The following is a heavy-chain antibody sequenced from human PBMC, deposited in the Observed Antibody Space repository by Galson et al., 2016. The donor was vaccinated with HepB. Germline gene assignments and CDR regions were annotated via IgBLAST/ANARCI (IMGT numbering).Heavy chain of an antibody. CDR1: GFTFSDFY. D-gene: IGHD2-2*01. CDR3: ARESCSTSSCNFYGLDV. Sequence: SLRLSCAASGFTFSDFYMSWIRQAPGKGLEWLSDISSSGSKTFYADSVKGRLTISRENTKNSLYLEMVTLRAEDTAVYYCARESCSTSSCNFYGLDVWGQGNPGHRLL. J-gene: IGHJ6*02. V-gene: IGHV3-11*01. CDR2: ISSSGSKT.